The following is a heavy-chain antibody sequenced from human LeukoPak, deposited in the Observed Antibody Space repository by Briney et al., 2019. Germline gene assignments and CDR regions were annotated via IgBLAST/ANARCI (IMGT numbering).Heavy chain of an antibody. D-gene: IGHD6-13*01. CDR3: ASGYSSSWLLDY. J-gene: IGHJ4*02. CDR2: IYYSGST. Sequence: SETLSLTCTVSGGSISSGGYYWSWIRQPPGKGLEWIGYIYYSGSTNYNPSLKSRVTISVDTSKNQFSLKLSSVTAADTAVYYCASGYSSSWLLDYWGQGTLVTVSS. CDR1: GGSISSGGYY. V-gene: IGHV4-61*08.